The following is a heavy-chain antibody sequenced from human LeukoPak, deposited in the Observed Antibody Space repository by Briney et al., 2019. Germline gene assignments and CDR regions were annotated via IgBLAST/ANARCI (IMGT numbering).Heavy chain of an antibody. V-gene: IGHV3-21*04. CDR1: GFTFSSYT. Sequence: PGGSLRLSCAASGFTFSSYTMNWVRQAPGKGLEWVSSISSSSSYIYYADSVKGRFTISRDNAKNSLYLQMNSLRAEDTALYYCARNLAMIVVVSAFDIWGQGTMVTVSS. CDR3: ARNLAMIVVVSAFDI. D-gene: IGHD3-22*01. CDR2: ISSSSSYI. J-gene: IGHJ3*02.